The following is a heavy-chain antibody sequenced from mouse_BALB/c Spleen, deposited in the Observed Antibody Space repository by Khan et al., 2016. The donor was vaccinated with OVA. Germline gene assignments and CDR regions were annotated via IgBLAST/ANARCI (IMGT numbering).Heavy chain of an antibody. D-gene: IGHD2-14*01. CDR1: GYTFTTYT. V-gene: IGHV1-4*01. CDR3: SREGAYYRSDGWFAY. J-gene: IGHJ3*01. Sequence: VQLQQSGAELARPGASVKMSCKASGYTFTTYTIHWVKQRPGQGLEWIGYIIPSSDYTNYNQKCKDKATLTADKSSSTAYMQLSSLTSEDSAVYYCSREGAYYRSDGWFAYWGQGTLVTVSA. CDR2: IIPSSDYT.